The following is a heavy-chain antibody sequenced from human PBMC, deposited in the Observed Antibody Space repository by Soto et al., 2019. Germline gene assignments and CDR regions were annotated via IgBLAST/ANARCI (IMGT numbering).Heavy chain of an antibody. CDR2: IIPIFGTA. J-gene: IGHJ6*02. Sequence: ASVKVSCKASGGTFSSYAISWVRQAPGQGLEWMGGIIPIFGTANYAQKFQGRVTITADESTSTAYMELSSLRSEDTAVYYCATSSARGASTRWYSTGYYYYGMDVWGQGTTVTVSS. CDR1: GGTFSSYA. D-gene: IGHD1-26*01. V-gene: IGHV1-69*13. CDR3: ATSSARGASTRWYSTGYYYYGMDV.